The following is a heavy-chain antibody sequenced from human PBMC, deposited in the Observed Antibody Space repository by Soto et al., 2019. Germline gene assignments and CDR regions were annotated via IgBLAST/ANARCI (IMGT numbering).Heavy chain of an antibody. J-gene: IGHJ4*02. CDR2: MSWNRGSI. V-gene: IGHV3-9*01. D-gene: IGHD3-16*02. CDR3: AKDISLGELSAPDH. CDR1: GFTFDDFA. Sequence: SCVASGFTFDDFAMHWVRQAPGKGLEWVSGMSWNRGSIVYADSVKGRFTISRDNAKNSLYLQMNSLRPEDTALYYCAKDISLGELSAPDHWGQGTLVTVSS.